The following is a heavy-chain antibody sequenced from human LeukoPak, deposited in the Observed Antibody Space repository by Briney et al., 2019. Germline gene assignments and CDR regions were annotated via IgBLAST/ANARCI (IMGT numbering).Heavy chain of an antibody. J-gene: IGHJ6*02. V-gene: IGHV1-2*02. CDR2: INPNSGGT. CDR1: GYTFTGYH. CDR3: ARSYQPLLYYYYGMDV. Sequence: ASVKVSCKASGYTFTGYHMHWVRQAPGQGLEWMGWINPNSGGTNYAQKFQGRVTMTRDTSISTAYMELSRLRSDDTAVYYCARSYQPLLYYYYGMDVWGQGTTVTVSS. D-gene: IGHD2-2*01.